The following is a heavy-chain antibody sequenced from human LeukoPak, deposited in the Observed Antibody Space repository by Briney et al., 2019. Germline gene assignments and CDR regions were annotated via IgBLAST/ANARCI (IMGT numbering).Heavy chain of an antibody. V-gene: IGHV4-39*01. J-gene: IGHJ4*02. CDR3: ARHQIIAARPIDY. CDR2: IYYSGST. Sequence: KASETLSLTCTVSGGSISSSSYYWGWIRQPPGKGLEWIGSIYYSGSTYYNPSLKSRVTISVDTSKNQFSLKLGSVTAADTAVYYCARHQIIAARPIDYWGQGTLVTVSS. CDR1: GGSISSSSYY. D-gene: IGHD6-6*01.